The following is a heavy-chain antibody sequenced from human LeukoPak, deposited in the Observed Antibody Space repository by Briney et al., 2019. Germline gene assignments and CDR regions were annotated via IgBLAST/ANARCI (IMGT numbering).Heavy chain of an antibody. Sequence: SETLSLTCTVSGGSISSYFWSWFRQPPGKGLEWIGYISYSGSTNYNPSLKSRITISLDTSKNQFSLKLSSVTAADTAVYYCARWPDLDVWGQGTTVTVSS. CDR2: ISYSGST. V-gene: IGHV4-59*08. CDR3: ARWPDLDV. J-gene: IGHJ6*02. CDR1: GGSISSYF. D-gene: IGHD5-12*01.